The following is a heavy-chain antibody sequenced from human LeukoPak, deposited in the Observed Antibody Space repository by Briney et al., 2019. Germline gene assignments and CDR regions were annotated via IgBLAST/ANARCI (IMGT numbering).Heavy chain of an antibody. J-gene: IGHJ5*02. V-gene: IGHV4-39*01. CDR1: GGSISSSSHH. Sequence: SETLSLTCSVSGGSISSSSHHWGWMRQPPGKGLEWIGNIHYSGSTYYNPSLKSRVTTSADMSKNQFSLKLSSVTAADTAVYYCAWYGTVSGWLDPWGQGTLVTVSS. CDR3: AWYGTVSGWLDP. CDR2: IHYSGST. D-gene: IGHD6-19*01.